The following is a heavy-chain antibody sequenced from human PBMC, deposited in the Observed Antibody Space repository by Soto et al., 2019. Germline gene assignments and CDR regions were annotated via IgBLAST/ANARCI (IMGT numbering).Heavy chain of an antibody. V-gene: IGHV1-69*12. CDR3: ARDTDRQQLGGNYSSGIDV. J-gene: IGHJ6*02. CDR1: GGTFGNSA. Sequence: QVQLVQSGAEVKKPGSSVTVSCKASGGTFGNSAISWVRQAPGQGLEWMGGIIPIIPTPDYAQKFQGRVMITADESTSTAYMELTSLRSEDTAVYYCARDTDRQQLGGNYSSGIDVWGQGTTVTVSS. CDR2: IIPIIPTP. D-gene: IGHD3-3*02.